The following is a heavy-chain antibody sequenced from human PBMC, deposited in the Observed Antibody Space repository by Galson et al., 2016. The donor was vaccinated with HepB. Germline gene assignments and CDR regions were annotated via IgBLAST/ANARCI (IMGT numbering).Heavy chain of an antibody. V-gene: IGHV3-48*04. CDR1: GFGFRGYS. CDR2: ISQSSDTI. CDR3: GRHNPGDI. D-gene: IGHD1-14*01. J-gene: IGHJ3*02. Sequence: SLRLSCAGSGFGFRGYSLNWVRQAPGKGLEWVSYISQSSDTIYYADSVRGRFTVSRDNAKNLLFLQMNSLRSEDTAVYYCGRHNPGDIWGPGTMVTVSA.